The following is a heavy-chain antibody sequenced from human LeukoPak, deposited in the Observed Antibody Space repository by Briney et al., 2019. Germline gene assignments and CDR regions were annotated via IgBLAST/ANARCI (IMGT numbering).Heavy chain of an antibody. J-gene: IGHJ5*02. Sequence: SQTLSLTCAISGDSVSSNSAAWNWIRQSPSRGLEWLGRTYYRSKWYNDYAVSVKSRITINPDTSKNQFTLQLNSVTPEDTAVYYCARDWGIAASANNWFDPWGQGTLVTVSS. CDR1: GDSVSSNSAA. D-gene: IGHD6-13*01. CDR3: ARDWGIAASANNWFDP. V-gene: IGHV6-1*01. CDR2: TYYRSKWYN.